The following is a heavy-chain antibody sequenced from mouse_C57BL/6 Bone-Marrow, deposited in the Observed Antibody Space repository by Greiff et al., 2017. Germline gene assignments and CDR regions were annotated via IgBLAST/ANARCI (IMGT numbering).Heavy chain of an antibody. J-gene: IGHJ3*01. V-gene: IGHV1-50*01. Sequence: QVQLQQPGAELVKPGASVKLSCKASGYTFTSYWMPWVKQRPGQGLEWIGEIDPSDSYTNYNQKFKGKATLTVDTSSSTAYMQLSSLTSEDSAVYYCARSRVFAYWGQGTLVTVSA. CDR1: GYTFTSYW. CDR3: ARSRVFAY. CDR2: IDPSDSYT.